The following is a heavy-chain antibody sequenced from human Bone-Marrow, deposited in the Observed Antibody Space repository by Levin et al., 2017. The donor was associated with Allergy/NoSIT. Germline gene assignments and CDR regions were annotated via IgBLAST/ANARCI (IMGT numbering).Heavy chain of an antibody. V-gene: IGHV1-2*02. D-gene: IGHD1-26*01. Sequence: GESLKISCKASGYTFIGFYIHWLRQAPGQGPEWMGWINPSSGGTNYAAKFRGRGTVTRDTSISTVYMDLSRLTSDDTAFYYCSRDRAAGSPSRVSDLWGQGTLVTVSS. CDR3: SRDRAAGSPSRVSDL. CDR2: INPSSGGT. CDR1: GYTFIGFY. J-gene: IGHJ4*01.